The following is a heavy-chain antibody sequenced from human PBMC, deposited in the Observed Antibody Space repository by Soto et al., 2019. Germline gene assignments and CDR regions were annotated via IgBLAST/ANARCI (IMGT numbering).Heavy chain of an antibody. J-gene: IGHJ6*02. CDR1: GYSFTSYW. V-gene: IGHV5-10-1*01. D-gene: IGHD3-22*01. CDR3: ASGAPFYDSSGYAYYYYGMDV. CDR2: IDPSDSYT. Sequence: PGESLKISCKGSGYSFTSYWISWVRQMPGKGLEWMGRIDPSDSYTNYSPSFQGHVTISADESISTAYLQWSSLKASDTAMYYCASGAPFYDSSGYAYYYYGMDVWGQGTTVTVSS.